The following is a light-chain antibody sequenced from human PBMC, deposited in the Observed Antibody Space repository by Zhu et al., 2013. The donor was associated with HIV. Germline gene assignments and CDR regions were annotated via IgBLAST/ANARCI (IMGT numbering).Light chain of an antibody. CDR2: GAS. J-gene: IGKJ2*01. CDR1: QSVGNN. Sequence: EIVMTQSPATLSVSPGERATLSCRASQSVGNNFLAWYQQKPGQAPRLLIIGASTRATHIPARFSGSGSGTQFTLTINSLQSEDFAVYYCQQYDNWPQTFGRGTKLQIK. CDR3: QQYDNWPQT. V-gene: IGKV3-15*01.